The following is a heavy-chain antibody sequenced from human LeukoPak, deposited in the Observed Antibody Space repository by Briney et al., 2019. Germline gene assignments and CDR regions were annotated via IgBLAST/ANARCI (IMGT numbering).Heavy chain of an antibody. CDR3: ARALLKTTFAP. J-gene: IGHJ5*02. Sequence: ASVKVSCKASGYTFTSYGISWVRQAPGQGLEWMGWTSAYNGNTNDAQKLQGRVTMPTATPPSTAYMELRSLRSDDPAVYYCARALLKTTFAPWRQGTLVTVSS. CDR1: GYTFTSYG. V-gene: IGHV1-18*01. D-gene: IGHD4-11*01. CDR2: TSAYNGNT.